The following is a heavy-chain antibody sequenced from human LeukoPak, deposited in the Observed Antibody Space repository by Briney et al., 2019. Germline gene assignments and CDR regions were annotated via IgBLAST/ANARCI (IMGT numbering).Heavy chain of an antibody. J-gene: IGHJ4*02. D-gene: IGHD1-26*01. CDR1: GFMFSNYG. CDR2: ISSDGSNR. CDR3: ARVGEGAAKD. Sequence: GRSLRLSCAASGFMFSNYGLHRVRQAPGKGLEWVTVISSDGSNRYYADSVKGRFTISRDNSKNTLYLQMNSLRVEDTAVYYCARVGEGAAKDWGQGTLVTVSS. V-gene: IGHV3-30*03.